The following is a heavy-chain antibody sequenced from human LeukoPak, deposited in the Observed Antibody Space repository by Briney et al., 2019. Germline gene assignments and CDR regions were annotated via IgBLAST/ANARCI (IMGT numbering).Heavy chain of an antibody. CDR3: ARDWDYGGSRYYFDY. V-gene: IGHV3-21*01. CDR1: GFTFSSYA. D-gene: IGHD4-23*01. CDR2: ISSSSSYI. J-gene: IGHJ4*02. Sequence: GGSLRLSCAASGFTFSSYAMSWVRQVPGKGLEWVSSISSSSSYIYYADSVKGRFTISRDNAKNSLYLQMNSLRAEDTAVYYCARDWDYGGSRYYFDYWGQGTLVTVSS.